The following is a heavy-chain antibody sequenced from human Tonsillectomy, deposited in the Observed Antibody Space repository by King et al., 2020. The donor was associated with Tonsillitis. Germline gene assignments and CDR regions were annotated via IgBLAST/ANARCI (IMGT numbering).Heavy chain of an antibody. V-gene: IGHV3-15*01. CDR3: TTHSGGLPSRWLFDY. D-gene: IGHD2-15*01. J-gene: IGHJ4*02. CDR2: IKSKTDGGTT. CDR1: GFTFSNAW. Sequence: VQLVESGGGLVKPGGSLRLSCAASGFTFSNAWMSWVRQAPGKGLEWVGRIKSKTDGGTTDYAAPVRGSFTISRDDSKNTVYLQMNSLKTEDTAVYYCTTHSGGLPSRWLFDYWGQGTLVTVSS.